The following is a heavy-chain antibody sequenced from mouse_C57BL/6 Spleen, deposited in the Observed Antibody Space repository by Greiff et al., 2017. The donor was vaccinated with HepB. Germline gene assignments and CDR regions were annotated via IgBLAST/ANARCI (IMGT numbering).Heavy chain of an antibody. J-gene: IGHJ3*01. CDR2: IHPNSGST. D-gene: IGHD1-1*01. Sequence: QVQLKQPGAELVKPGASVKLSCKASGYTFTSYWMHWVKQRPGQGLEWIGMIHPNSGSTNYNEKFKSKATLTVDKSSSTAYMQLSSLTSEDSAVYYCATAYYYGTAYWGQGTLVTVSA. CDR1: GYTFTSYW. V-gene: IGHV1-64*01. CDR3: ATAYYYGTAY.